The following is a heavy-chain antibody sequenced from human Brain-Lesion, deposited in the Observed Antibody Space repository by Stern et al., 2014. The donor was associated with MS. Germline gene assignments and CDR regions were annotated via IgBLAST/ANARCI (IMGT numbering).Heavy chain of an antibody. CDR1: GYTLTELS. D-gene: IGHD1-26*01. J-gene: IGHJ4*02. Sequence: QVQLVQSGAEVKKPGASVKVSCKVSGYTLTELSMHWVRQAPSKGIEWMGGFDPEDGETIYAKKFQGRVTTTADTATDTAYMELSSLRSEDTAVYYCASLSPGAGGNYYRHFDYWGQGTLVTVSS. V-gene: IGHV1-24*01. CDR2: FDPEDGET. CDR3: ASLSPGAGGNYYRHFDY.